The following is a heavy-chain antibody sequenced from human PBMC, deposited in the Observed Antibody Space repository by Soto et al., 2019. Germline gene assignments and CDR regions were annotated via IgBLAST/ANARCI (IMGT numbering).Heavy chain of an antibody. CDR1: VGSISSSSHY. J-gene: IGHJ4*02. V-gene: IGHV4-39*01. CDR2: MSYSGST. Sequence: LSLTFTVSVGSISSSSHYWGWIRQPPGKGLEWIGTMSYSGSTYYNPSLKSRVTISVDTSKTQLSLKLSSVTAADTAVYYCANSGSYFSFDYWGQGTLVTVSS. CDR3: ANSGSYFSFDY. D-gene: IGHD1-26*01.